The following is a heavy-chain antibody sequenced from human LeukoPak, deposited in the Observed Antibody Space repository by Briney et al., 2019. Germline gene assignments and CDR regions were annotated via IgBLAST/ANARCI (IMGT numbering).Heavy chain of an antibody. Sequence: SVKVSCKASGFTFTSSAVQWVRQARGQRLEWIGWIVAGSGNTNYAQKFQERVTITRDMSTSTAYMELSSLRSEDTAVYYCAAAYQLLPPGNWFDPWGQGTLATVSS. CDR1: GFTFTSSA. CDR2: IVAGSGNT. CDR3: AAAYQLLPPGNWFDP. V-gene: IGHV1-58*01. J-gene: IGHJ5*02. D-gene: IGHD2-2*01.